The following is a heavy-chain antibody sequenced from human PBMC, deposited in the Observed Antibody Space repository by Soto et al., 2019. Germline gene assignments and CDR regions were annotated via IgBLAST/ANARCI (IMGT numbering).Heavy chain of an antibody. Sequence: KPSETLSLTCTVSGGSISSYYWSWIRQPPGKGLEWIGYIYYSGSTNYNPSLKSRVTISVDTSKNQFSLKLSSVTAADTAVYYCARGTYSSSSDYWGQGTLVTVSS. CDR3: ARGTYSSSSDY. D-gene: IGHD6-6*01. CDR2: IYYSGST. CDR1: GGSISSYY. J-gene: IGHJ4*02. V-gene: IGHV4-59*01.